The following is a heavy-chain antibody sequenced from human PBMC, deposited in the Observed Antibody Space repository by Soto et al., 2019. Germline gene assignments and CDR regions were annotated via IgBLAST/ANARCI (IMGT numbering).Heavy chain of an antibody. CDR2: INPDGSEK. Sequence: WGSLRLSCAAAGFTFSNYWRNWVRQAPGKGLEWVANINPDGSEKYYVDSVKGRFAISRDNAESSLFLQMNSLKDEDTAVYYCARVHTGAAVARTPNYWGRGTLVTV. D-gene: IGHD6-19*01. CDR3: ARVHTGAAVARTPNY. CDR1: GFTFSNYW. J-gene: IGHJ4*02. V-gene: IGHV3-7*04.